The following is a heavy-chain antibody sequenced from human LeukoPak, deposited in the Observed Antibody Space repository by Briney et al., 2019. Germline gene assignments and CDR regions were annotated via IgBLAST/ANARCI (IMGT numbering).Heavy chain of an antibody. D-gene: IGHD6-19*01. V-gene: IGHV1-18*01. CDR3: ARSGLGTGWSFSDF. J-gene: IGHJ4*02. CDR2: ISNYNGNT. CDR1: GYSFTKYG. Sequence: GASAKVSCKASGYSFTKYGFNWVRQAPGQGLEWMGWISNYNGNTDYAQKFQGRVTMTTDTMTTTAYMELRSLKSDDTAVYYCARSGLGTGWSFSDFWGQGTLVTVSS.